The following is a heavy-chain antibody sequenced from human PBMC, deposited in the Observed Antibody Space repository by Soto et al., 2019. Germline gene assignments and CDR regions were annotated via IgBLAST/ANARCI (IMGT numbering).Heavy chain of an antibody. Sequence: SETLSLTCTVSGGSINTGDYFWTWIRQPRGKGLEWIGYIYYSGTTYYNPSLKSRVSLSLDTSKNHFSLRLTSVTAADTAVYYCARGVDFEGFSPYGMDVWGQGTTVTVSS. CDR1: GGSINTGDYF. D-gene: IGHD3-3*01. CDR3: ARGVDFEGFSPYGMDV. J-gene: IGHJ6*02. CDR2: IYYSGTT. V-gene: IGHV4-30-4*01.